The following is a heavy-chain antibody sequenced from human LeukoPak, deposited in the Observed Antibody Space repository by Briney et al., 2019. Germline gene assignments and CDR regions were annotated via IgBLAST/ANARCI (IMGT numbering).Heavy chain of an antibody. CDR1: GFTFSSYG. J-gene: IGHJ4*02. CDR3: AKRGRRADNDY. D-gene: IGHD6-19*01. CDR2: IWYDGSNK. Sequence: GGSLRLSCAASGFTFSSYGMHWVRQAPGKGLEWVAVIWYDGSNKYYADFVKGRFTISRDNSKNTLYLQMNSLRAEDTAVYYCAKRGRRADNDYWGQGTLVTVSS. V-gene: IGHV3-33*06.